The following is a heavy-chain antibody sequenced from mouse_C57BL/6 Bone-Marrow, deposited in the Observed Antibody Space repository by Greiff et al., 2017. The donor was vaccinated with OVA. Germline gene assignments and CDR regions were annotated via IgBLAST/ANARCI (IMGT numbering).Heavy chain of an antibody. CDR1: GYTFTSYW. V-gene: IGHV1-55*01. D-gene: IGHD1-1*01. J-gene: IGHJ2*01. CDR2: IYPGSGST. CDR3: ARGNYYGSSYSSFDY. Sequence: VQLQQSGAELVKPGASVKMSCKASGYTFTSYWIPWVKQRPGQGLEWIGDIYPGSGSTNYNKKFKSKATMTVDTSSSTAYMQLSSLTSEDSAVFYCARGNYYGSSYSSFDYWGQGTTLTVSS.